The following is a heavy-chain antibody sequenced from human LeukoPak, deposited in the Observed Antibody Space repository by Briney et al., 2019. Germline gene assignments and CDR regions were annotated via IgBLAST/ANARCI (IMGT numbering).Heavy chain of an antibody. CDR1: GYTFTSYG. CDR3: ARGQWFDP. J-gene: IGHJ5*02. V-gene: IGHV1-8*03. CDR2: MNPNSGNT. Sequence: ASVKVSCKASGYTFTSYGISWVRQAPGQGLEWMGWMNPNSGNTGYAQKFQGRVTITRNTSISTAYMELSSLRSDDTAVYYCARGQWFDPWGQGTLVTVSS.